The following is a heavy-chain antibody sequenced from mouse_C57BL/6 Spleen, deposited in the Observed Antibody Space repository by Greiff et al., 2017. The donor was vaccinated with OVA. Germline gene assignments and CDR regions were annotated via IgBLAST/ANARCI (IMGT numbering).Heavy chain of an antibody. V-gene: IGHV1-26*01. CDR3: ARAYITTVVPTRGFAY. CDR1: GYTFTDYY. J-gene: IGHJ3*01. Sequence: EVQLQQSGPELVKPGASVKISCKASGYTFTDYYMNWVKQSHGKSLEWIGDINPNNGGTSYNQKFKGKATLTVDKSSSTAYMELRSLTSEDSAVYYCARAYITTVVPTRGFAYWGQGTLVTVSA. D-gene: IGHD1-1*01. CDR2: INPNNGGT.